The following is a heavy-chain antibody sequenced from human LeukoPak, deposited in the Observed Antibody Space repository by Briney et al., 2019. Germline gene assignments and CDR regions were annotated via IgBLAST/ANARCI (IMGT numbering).Heavy chain of an antibody. CDR2: ITSSSSYI. CDR1: EFTFSSYT. D-gene: IGHD6-13*01. J-gene: IGHJ3*02. Sequence: GGSLRLSCTASEFTFSSYTMNWVRQAPGRGLEWVSSITSSSSYIYYVDSVKGRFTISRDSAENSLYLQMNSLRAEDTAVYYCASARIEAAGTGAFDIWGRGTVVTVSS. CDR3: ASARIEAAGTGAFDI. V-gene: IGHV3-21*01.